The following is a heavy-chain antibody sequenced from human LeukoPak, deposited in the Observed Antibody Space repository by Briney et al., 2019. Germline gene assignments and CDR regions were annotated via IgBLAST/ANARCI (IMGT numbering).Heavy chain of an antibody. CDR2: MNPNSGNT. V-gene: IGHV1-8*03. Sequence: GASVKVSCKASGYTFTSYDINWVRQATGQGLEWMGWMNPNSGNTGYAQKFQGRVTITRNTSISTAYMELSSLRSEDTAVYYCARILTDYYDSTGYPEILDYWGQGTLVTVSS. D-gene: IGHD3-22*01. CDR1: GYTFTSYD. CDR3: ARILTDYYDSTGYPEILDY. J-gene: IGHJ4*02.